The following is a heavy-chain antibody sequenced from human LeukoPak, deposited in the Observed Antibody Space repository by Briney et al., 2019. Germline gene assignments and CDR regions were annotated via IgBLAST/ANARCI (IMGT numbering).Heavy chain of an antibody. CDR3: AREVTTIFDY. CDR2: IYYSGST. D-gene: IGHD2-21*02. CDR1: GGSISSGGYY. J-gene: IGHJ4*02. Sequence: SQTLSLTCTVSGGSISSGGYYWSWIRQPPGKGLEWIGYIYYSGSTNYNPSLKSRVTISVDTSKNQFSLKLSSVTAADTAVYYCAREVTTIFDYWGQGILVTVSS. V-gene: IGHV4-61*08.